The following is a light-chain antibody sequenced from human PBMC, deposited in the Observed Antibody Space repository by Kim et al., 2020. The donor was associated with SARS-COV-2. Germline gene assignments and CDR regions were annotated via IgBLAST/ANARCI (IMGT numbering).Light chain of an antibody. V-gene: IGKV1-27*01. CDR2: AAS. CDR3: QKYNSAPCT. J-gene: IGKJ3*01. CDR1: QGISNY. Sequence: ASVGERVTIPCRASQGISNYLAWYQQKPGKVPKLLIYAASTLQSGVPSRFSGSGSGTDFTLTISSLQPEDVATYYCQKYNSAPCTFGPGTKVDIK.